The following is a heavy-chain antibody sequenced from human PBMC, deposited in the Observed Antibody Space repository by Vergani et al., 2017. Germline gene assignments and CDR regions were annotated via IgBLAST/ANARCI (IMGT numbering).Heavy chain of an antibody. J-gene: IGHJ4*02. D-gene: IGHD1-7*01. CDR2: IYYSGST. CDR3: ARRYNWNYAFDY. CDR1: NASISSGNYY. Sequence: QVQLQESGPGLVKPSQTLSLTCGVSNASISSGNYYWTWIRQRPGEGLEWIGYIYYSGSTYYNPSLKSRVTISVDTSKNQFSLKLSSVTAADTAVYYCARRYNWNYAFDYWGQGTLVTVSS. V-gene: IGHV4-31*11.